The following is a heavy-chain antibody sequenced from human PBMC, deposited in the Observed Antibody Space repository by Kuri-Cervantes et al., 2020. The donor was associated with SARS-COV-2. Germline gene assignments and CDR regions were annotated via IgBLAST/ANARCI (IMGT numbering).Heavy chain of an antibody. D-gene: IGHD3-16*01. Sequence: VKVSCKASGYTFTSYGISWVRPAPGQGLEWMGWISAYNGNTNYAQKLQGRVTMTTDTSTSTAYMELRSLGSDDTAVYYCATLGEGPEAASAFDIWGQGTMVTVSS. CDR2: ISAYNGNT. CDR3: ATLGEGPEAASAFDI. V-gene: IGHV1-18*01. CDR1: GYTFTSYG. J-gene: IGHJ3*02.